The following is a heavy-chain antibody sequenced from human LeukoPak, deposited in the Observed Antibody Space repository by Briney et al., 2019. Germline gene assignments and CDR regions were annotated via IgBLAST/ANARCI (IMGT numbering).Heavy chain of an antibody. Sequence: SETLSLTCTVSGGSISSYYWSWIRQTAGKGLEWIGRIYTTGSTNYNPSLKSRVTMSVDTSKNQFSLKLNSVTAADTAVYYCARSGVANYYYMDVWGKGTTVTVSS. V-gene: IGHV4-4*07. CDR2: IYTTGST. CDR3: ARSGVANYYYMDV. J-gene: IGHJ6*03. CDR1: GGSISSYY. D-gene: IGHD7-27*01.